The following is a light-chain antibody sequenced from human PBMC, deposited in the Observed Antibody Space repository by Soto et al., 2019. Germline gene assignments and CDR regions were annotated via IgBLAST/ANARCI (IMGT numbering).Light chain of an antibody. CDR3: PQYGSSPRT. CDR1: QSVSSSY. Sequence: EIVLTQSPCALSLSPGERATLSCGASQSVSSSYLAWYQQKPGQAPRLLISGASTRATGIPDRFSGSGSGTDFTLTISRLEPEDFAVYYCPQYGSSPRTFGQGTKVDIK. CDR2: GAS. V-gene: IGKV3-20*01. J-gene: IGKJ1*01.